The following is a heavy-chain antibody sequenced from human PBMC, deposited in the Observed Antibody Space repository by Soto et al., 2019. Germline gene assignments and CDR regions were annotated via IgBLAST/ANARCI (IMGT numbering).Heavy chain of an antibody. CDR1: GGSISSGGYS. Sequence: SETLSLPCAVSGGSISSGGYSWRWIRQPPGKGLEWIGYIYSSGSTYSNPSLKSRVTISVDRSKNQFSLKLSSVTAADTAVDYCASGAAAGYFDYWGQGTLVTVSS. CDR2: IYSSGST. CDR3: ASGAAAGYFDY. V-gene: IGHV4-30-2*01. J-gene: IGHJ4*02. D-gene: IGHD6-13*01.